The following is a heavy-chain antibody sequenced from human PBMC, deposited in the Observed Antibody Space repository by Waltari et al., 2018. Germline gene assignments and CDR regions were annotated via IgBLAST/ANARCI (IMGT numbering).Heavy chain of an antibody. CDR1: GGSLSGYF. Sequence: QLQLQQRGAGLLKPSETLSLTGSLHGGSLSGYFWNWIRQPPGKGLEWIGQINTGGYTTYNPSLKSRVTMSVDKSKNEFSLNLTSVTAADTAVYYCAQGSSWYDPWGQGTLVIVSS. CDR3: AQGSSWYDP. V-gene: IGHV4-34*02. J-gene: IGHJ5*02. CDR2: INTGGYT.